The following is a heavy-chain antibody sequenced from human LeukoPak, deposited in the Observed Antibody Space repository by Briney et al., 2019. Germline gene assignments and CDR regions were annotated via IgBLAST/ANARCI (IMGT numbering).Heavy chain of an antibody. V-gene: IGHV4-39*01. CDR2: IYYSGST. D-gene: IGHD2-21*01. J-gene: IGHJ4*02. CDR1: GGSISSSSYY. CDR3: ARRRILWAFDY. Sequence: SETLSLTCTVSGGSISSSSYYWGWIRQPPGKGLEWIGSIYYSGSTYYNPSLKSRVTISVDTSKNQFSLKLSSVTAADTAVYYCARRRILWAFDYWGQGTLVTVSS.